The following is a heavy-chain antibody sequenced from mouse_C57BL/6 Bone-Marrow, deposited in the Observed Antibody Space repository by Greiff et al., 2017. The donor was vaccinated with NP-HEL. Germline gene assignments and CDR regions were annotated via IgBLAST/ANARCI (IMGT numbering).Heavy chain of an antibody. J-gene: IGHJ4*01. CDR3: TTKGYSNYAMDY. Sequence: EVQVVESGAELVRPGASVKLSCTASGFNIKDDYMHWVKQRPEQGLEWIGWIDPENGDTEYASKFQGKATITADTSSNTAYLQLSSLTSEDTAVYYCTTKGYSNYAMDYWGQGTSVTVSS. V-gene: IGHV14-4*01. D-gene: IGHD2-5*01. CDR2: IDPENGDT. CDR1: GFNIKDDY.